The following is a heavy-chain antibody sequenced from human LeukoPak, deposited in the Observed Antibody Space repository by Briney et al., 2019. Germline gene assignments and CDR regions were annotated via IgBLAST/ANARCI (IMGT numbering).Heavy chain of an antibody. CDR1: GFSFSDFW. CDR3: AREMSGFDS. D-gene: IGHD3-3*01. Sequence: GGSLRLSCAASGFSFSDFWMHWVRQAPGKGLVWVSRIKSDGSSVTYMDSVKGRFTISRDNAKSTVYLQMTSLRDEDTAVYYCAREMSGFDSWGQGTLVTVSS. CDR2: IKSDGSSV. V-gene: IGHV3-74*03. J-gene: IGHJ5*01.